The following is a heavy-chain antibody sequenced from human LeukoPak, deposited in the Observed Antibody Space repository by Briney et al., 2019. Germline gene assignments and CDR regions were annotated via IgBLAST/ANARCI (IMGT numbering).Heavy chain of an antibody. D-gene: IGHD3-22*01. CDR1: GYRFTSYS. Sequence: ASVKVSCKASGYRFTSYSISWVRRAPGQGLEWVGWISSYNGKTNYGKNVQGRVTMTTDTSTSTAYMELRSLRSDDTAIYYCASCYYDSSGYYYFDYWGQGTLVTVSS. CDR3: ASCYYDSSGYYYFDY. J-gene: IGHJ4*02. CDR2: ISSYNGKT. V-gene: IGHV1-18*01.